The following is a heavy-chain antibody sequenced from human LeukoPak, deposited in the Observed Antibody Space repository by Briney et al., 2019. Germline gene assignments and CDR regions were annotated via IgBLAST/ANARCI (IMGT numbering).Heavy chain of an antibody. CDR1: GYTFTSYY. J-gene: IGHJ6*02. D-gene: IGHD2-2*01. V-gene: IGHV1-8*02. CDR2: MNPNSGNT. CDR3: ARGFRVIVVVPAATRRQYYYGMDV. Sequence: ASVKVSCKASGYTFTSYYMHWVRQAPGQGLEWMGWMNPNSGNTGYAQKFQGRVTMTRNTSISTAYMELSSLRSEDTAVYYCARGFRVIVVVPAATRRQYYYGMDVWGQGTTVTVSS.